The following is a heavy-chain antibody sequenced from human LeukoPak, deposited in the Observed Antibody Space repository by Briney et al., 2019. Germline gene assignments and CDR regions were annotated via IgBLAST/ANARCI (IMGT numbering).Heavy chain of an antibody. J-gene: IGHJ4*02. CDR3: AREPADSGYCSGGSCPEYYFDY. CDR1: GFTFSSYW. V-gene: IGHV3-74*01. CDR2: INSDGSST. D-gene: IGHD2-15*01. Sequence: GGSLRRSCASSGFTFSSYWMHWVRQAPGKGLVWVSRINSDGSSTSYADSVKGRFTISRDNAKNTLYLQMNSLRAEDTAVYYGAREPADSGYCSGGSCPEYYFDYWGQGTLVTVSS.